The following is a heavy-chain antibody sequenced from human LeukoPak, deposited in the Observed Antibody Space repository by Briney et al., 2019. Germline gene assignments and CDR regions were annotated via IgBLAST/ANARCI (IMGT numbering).Heavy chain of an antibody. D-gene: IGHD2-15*01. Sequence: SETLSLTCTVSGYSISSGYYWGWIRQPPGKGQEWIGSIYHSGSTYYNPSLKSRVTISVDTSKNQFSLKLSSVTAADTAVYYCARDPAGYCSGGSCYGTPYFDYWGQGTLVTVSS. CDR1: GYSISSGYY. V-gene: IGHV4-38-2*02. CDR3: ARDPAGYCSGGSCYGTPYFDY. J-gene: IGHJ4*02. CDR2: IYHSGST.